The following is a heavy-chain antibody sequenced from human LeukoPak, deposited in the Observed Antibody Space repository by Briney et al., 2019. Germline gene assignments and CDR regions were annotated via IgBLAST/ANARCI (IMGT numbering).Heavy chain of an antibody. V-gene: IGHV4-38-2*02. Sequence: SETLSLTCTVSGYSISSGYYWGWIRQPPGKGLEWIGSIYHSGSTYYNPSLKSRVTISVDTSKNQFSLKLSSVTAADTAVYYCAREQQLVLRIFDYWGQGTLVTVSS. CDR1: GYSISSGYY. J-gene: IGHJ4*02. CDR2: IYHSGST. CDR3: AREQQLVLRIFDY. D-gene: IGHD6-13*01.